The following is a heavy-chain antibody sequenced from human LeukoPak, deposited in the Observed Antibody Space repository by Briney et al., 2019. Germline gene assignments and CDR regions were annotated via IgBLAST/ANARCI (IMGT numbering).Heavy chain of an antibody. CDR1: GFTLSSYS. V-gene: IGHV3-21*04. Sequence: GGSLRLSCAASGFTLSSYSMNWVRQAPGKGLEWVSSISSSSSYIYYADSVKGRFTISRDNAKNSLYLQMNSLRAEDTAVYYCAKDQGYYDSSGYSPAKATDDAFDIWGQGTMVTVSS. J-gene: IGHJ3*02. CDR2: ISSSSSYI. D-gene: IGHD3-22*01. CDR3: AKDQGYYDSSGYSPAKATDDAFDI.